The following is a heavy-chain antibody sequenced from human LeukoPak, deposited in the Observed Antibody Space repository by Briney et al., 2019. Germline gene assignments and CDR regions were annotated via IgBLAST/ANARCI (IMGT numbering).Heavy chain of an antibody. CDR2: FYVGGAT. V-gene: IGHV3-53*01. CDR1: GFSVTNNY. CDR3: ARGDGYNFFDY. D-gene: IGHD5-24*01. J-gene: IGHJ4*02. Sequence: GGSLRLSCAVSGFSVTNNYMSWVRQAPGKGLEWVSAFYVGGATYYADSVKGRFTISRDNSENTLYLQMKSLRAEDTAVYYCARGDGYNFFDYWGQGALVTVSS.